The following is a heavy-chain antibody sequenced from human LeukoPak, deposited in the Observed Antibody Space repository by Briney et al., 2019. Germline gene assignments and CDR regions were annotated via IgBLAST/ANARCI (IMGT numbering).Heavy chain of an antibody. J-gene: IGHJ4*02. Sequence: PSETLSLTCTVSGGSISSHYWSWIRQPPGKGLEWIGYIYYSGSTNYNPSLKSRVTISVDTSKNQFSLKLSSVTAADTAVYYCARVAGVGGYDYGGYWGQGTLVTVSS. V-gene: IGHV4-59*11. CDR2: IYYSGST. CDR3: ARVAGVGGYDYGGY. D-gene: IGHD5-12*01. CDR1: GGSISSHY.